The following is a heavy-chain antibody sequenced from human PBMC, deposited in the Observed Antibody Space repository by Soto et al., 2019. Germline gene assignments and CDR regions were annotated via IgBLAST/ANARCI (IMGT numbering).Heavy chain of an antibody. CDR3: ARDRSYYDSSGSYSPPY. Sequence: EVQLLESGGGLVQPGGSLRLSRAASGFTFSSYAMNWVRQAPGKGLEWVSAISGSAATTHFADSVKGRFTISRDNSKNTLYLQMNSLRAEDTAVYYCARDRSYYDSSGSYSPPYWGQGTLVTVSS. D-gene: IGHD3-22*01. V-gene: IGHV3-23*01. CDR1: GFTFSSYA. CDR2: ISGSAATT. J-gene: IGHJ4*02.